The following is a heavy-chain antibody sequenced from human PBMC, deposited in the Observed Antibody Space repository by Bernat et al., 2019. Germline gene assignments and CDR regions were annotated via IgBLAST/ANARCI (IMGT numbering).Heavy chain of an antibody. CDR3: ARDSPVATV. CDR1: GFTFSSHA. V-gene: IGHV3-23*01. Sequence: EVQLLESGGGLVQPGGSLRLSCAASGFTFSSHAMTWVRQAPEKGLEWVSAITDTGGGTYYADSVKGRFTISRDNSKNTLYLQMNSLKAEDTAVYYCARDSPVATVWGQGTLVTVSS. J-gene: IGHJ4*02. CDR2: ITDTGGGT. D-gene: IGHD5-12*01.